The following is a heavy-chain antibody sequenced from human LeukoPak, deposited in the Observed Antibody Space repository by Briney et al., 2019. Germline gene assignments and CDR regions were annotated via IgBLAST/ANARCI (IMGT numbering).Heavy chain of an antibody. CDR3: ARDSSGYYYGMDV. D-gene: IGHD3-22*01. CDR1: GGSVSSGSYY. V-gene: IGHV4-61*01. Sequence: SETLSLTCTVSGGSVSSGSYYWSWIRQPPGKGLEWIGYIYYSGSTNYNPSLKSRVTISVDTSKNQFSLKLTSVTAADTAVYYCARDSSGYYYGMDVWGQGTTVTVSS. CDR2: IYYSGST. J-gene: IGHJ6*02.